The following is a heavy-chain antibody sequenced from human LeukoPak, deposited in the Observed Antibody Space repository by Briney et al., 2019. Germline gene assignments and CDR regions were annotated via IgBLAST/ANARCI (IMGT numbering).Heavy chain of an antibody. V-gene: IGHV4-34*01. J-gene: IGHJ4*02. D-gene: IGHD6-19*01. CDR1: GGSFSGYY. Sequence: SETLSLTCAVYGGSFSGYYWSWIRQPPGKGLEWIGEINHSGSTNYNPSLKSRVTIPVDTSKNQFSLKLSPVTAADTAVYYCARVRLAFDYWGQGTLVTVSS. CDR2: INHSGST. CDR3: ARVRLAFDY.